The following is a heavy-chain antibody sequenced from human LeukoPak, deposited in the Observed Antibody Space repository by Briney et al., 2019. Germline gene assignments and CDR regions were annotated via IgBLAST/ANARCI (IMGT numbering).Heavy chain of an antibody. CDR1: GGSFSGYY. Sequence: SETLSLTCAVYGGSFSGYYWSWIRQPPGKGLEWIGEINHSGSTNYNPSLKSRVTISVDTSKNQFSLKLSSVTAADTAVYYCARRRYYDSSGYYLFDYWGQGTLVTVSS. J-gene: IGHJ4*02. D-gene: IGHD3-22*01. CDR3: ARRRYYDSSGYYLFDY. V-gene: IGHV4-34*01. CDR2: INHSGST.